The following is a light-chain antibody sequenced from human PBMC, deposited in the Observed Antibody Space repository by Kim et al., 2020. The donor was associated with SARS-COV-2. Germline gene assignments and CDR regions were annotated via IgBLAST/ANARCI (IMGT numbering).Light chain of an antibody. CDR2: KTS. CDR1: QSIGSW. Sequence: DIQMTQSPSTLSASVGGRVSITCRASQSIGSWLAWYQQKPGKAPKLLINKTSFLESGVPSRFSGSGFATEFTLTISGLQPDDFATYYYQQYSSHSRTFGQGTKVDIK. J-gene: IGKJ1*01. CDR3: QQYSSHSRT. V-gene: IGKV1-5*03.